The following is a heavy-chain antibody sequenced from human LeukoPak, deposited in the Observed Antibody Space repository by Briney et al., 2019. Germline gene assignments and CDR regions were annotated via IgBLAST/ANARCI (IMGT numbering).Heavy chain of an antibody. CDR3: AREENYYDSSGSFDY. CDR1: GYTFTSYY. Sequence: ASVKVSCKASGYTFTSYYMHWVRQAPGQGLEWMGIINPSGGSTSYAQKFQGRVTMTRDTSTSTVYMELSSLRSEDTAVYYCAREENYYDSSGSFDYWGQGTLVTVSS. J-gene: IGHJ4*02. D-gene: IGHD3-22*01. V-gene: IGHV1-46*01. CDR2: INPSGGST.